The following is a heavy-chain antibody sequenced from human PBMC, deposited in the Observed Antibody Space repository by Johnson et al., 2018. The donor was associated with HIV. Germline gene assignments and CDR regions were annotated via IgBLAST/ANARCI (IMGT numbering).Heavy chain of an antibody. D-gene: IGHD6-13*01. J-gene: IGHJ3*02. Sequence: VQLVESGGGLVQPGGSLRLSCAASGFTFSRSWMSWVRQAPGKGLEWVANIKQAGSEKYYVDSVKGRFPISRDNAKNSLYLQMNSLRAEDTAVYYCARDTDSSSWYTGPDAFDIWGQGTMVTVSS. CDR1: GFTFSRSW. V-gene: IGHV3-7*01. CDR2: IKQAGSEK. CDR3: ARDTDSSSWYTGPDAFDI.